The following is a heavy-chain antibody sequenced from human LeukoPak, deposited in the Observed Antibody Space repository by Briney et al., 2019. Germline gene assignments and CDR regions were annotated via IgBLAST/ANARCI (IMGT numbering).Heavy chain of an antibody. V-gene: IGHV3-30*04. D-gene: IGHD3-10*01. Sequence: GRSLRLSCAASGFTFSSYAMHWVRQAPGKGLEWVAVISYDGSNKYYADSVKGRFTISRDNSKNTLYLQMNSLRAEDTAVYYCAKDRVPGFDPWGQGTLVTVSS. J-gene: IGHJ5*02. CDR3: AKDRVPGFDP. CDR1: GFTFSSYA. CDR2: ISYDGSNK.